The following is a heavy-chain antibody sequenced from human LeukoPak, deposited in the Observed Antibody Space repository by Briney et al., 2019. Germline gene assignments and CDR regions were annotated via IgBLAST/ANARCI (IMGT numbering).Heavy chain of an antibody. V-gene: IGHV1-2*02. D-gene: IGHD3-16*01. CDR1: GYDFNGYY. CDR3: GRVLDYVGTSFRPPEKYYYYYIDV. J-gene: IGHJ6*03. CDR2: IKPKSGGT. Sequence: APVKVSCKASGYDFNGYYIRWVRQTPGQGLEWMGWIKPKSGGTGYAEEFQGRVTMTSDRSVTTAYLEVRRLRSDDTAVYYCGRVLDYVGTSFRPPEKYYYYYIDVWGQGTTVAVSS.